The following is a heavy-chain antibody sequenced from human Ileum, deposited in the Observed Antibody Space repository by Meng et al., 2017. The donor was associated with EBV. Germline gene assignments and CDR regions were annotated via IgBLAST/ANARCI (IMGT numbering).Heavy chain of an antibody. D-gene: IGHD3-22*01. CDR3: AREARSSGYHPGIGP. Sequence: QVHLQPGGAGLLKPSGTLSPTCAVNGGSLSGAYWNWIRQSPGKGLEWIGEINHSGSTNYNPSLKSRVTISVDTSKNQFSLKLTSVTAADTAVYYCAREARSSGYHPGIGPWGQGTLVTVSP. CDR1: GGSLSGAY. J-gene: IGHJ5*02. V-gene: IGHV4-34*01. CDR2: INHSGST.